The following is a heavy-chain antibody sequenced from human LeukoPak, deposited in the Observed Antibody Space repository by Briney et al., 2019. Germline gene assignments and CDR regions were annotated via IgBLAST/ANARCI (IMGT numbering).Heavy chain of an antibody. CDR3: ARGGWNKFDY. Sequence: SETLSLTCTVSGVSISSYYWSWIRQPPGKGLEWIGYIYYSGSTNYNPSLKSRVTISVDTSKNQSSLKLSSVTAADTAVYYCARGGWNKFDYWGQGTLVTVSS. V-gene: IGHV4-59*01. J-gene: IGHJ4*02. D-gene: IGHD3-22*01. CDR2: IYYSGST. CDR1: GVSISSYY.